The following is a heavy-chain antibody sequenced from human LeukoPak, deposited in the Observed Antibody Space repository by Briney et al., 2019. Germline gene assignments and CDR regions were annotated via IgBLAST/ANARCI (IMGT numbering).Heavy chain of an antibody. CDR3: ASQVSGAFDI. CDR1: GGSISSGSYY. D-gene: IGHD3-10*01. V-gene: IGHV4-61*02. J-gene: IGHJ3*02. Sequence: SETLSLTCTVSGGSISSGSYYWSWIRQPAGKGLEWIGRIYTSGSTNYNPSLKSRVTISVDTSKNQFSLKLSSVTAADTAVYYCASQVSGAFDIWGQGTMVTVSS. CDR2: IYTSGST.